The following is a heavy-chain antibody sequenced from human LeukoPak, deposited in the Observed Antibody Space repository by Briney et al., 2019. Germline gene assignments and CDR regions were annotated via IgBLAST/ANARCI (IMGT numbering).Heavy chain of an antibody. V-gene: IGHV4-34*01. Sequence: SETLSLTCAVYGGSFSGYYWSWIRQPPGKGLEWIGEINHSGSTNYNPSLKSRVTISVDTSKNQFSLKLSSETAADTAVYYCARGAAAGDYWGQGTLVTVTS. D-gene: IGHD6-13*01. CDR1: GGSFSGYY. CDR3: ARGAAAGDY. CDR2: INHSGST. J-gene: IGHJ4*02.